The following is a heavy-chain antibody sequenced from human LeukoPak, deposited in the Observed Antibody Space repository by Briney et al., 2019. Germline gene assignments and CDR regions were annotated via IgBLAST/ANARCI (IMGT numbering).Heavy chain of an antibody. J-gene: IGHJ3*02. V-gene: IGHV1-18*01. Sequence: ASGKVSCKAAGYTFTSYGISWVRQAPGQGLEWMGWISAYNGNTNYAQKLQGRVTMTTDTSTSTAYMELRSLRSDDTAVYYCAREPVAGNDAFDIWGQGTMVTVSS. CDR1: GYTFTSYG. CDR3: AREPVAGNDAFDI. D-gene: IGHD6-19*01. CDR2: ISAYNGNT.